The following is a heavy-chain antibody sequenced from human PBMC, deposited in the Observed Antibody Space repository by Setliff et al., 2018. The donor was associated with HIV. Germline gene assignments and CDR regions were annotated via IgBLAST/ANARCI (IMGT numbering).Heavy chain of an antibody. Sequence: GESLKISCKGSGYSFTGYWIGWVRQMPGKGLEWMGIIYPSDSDTRYSPSFQGHVTISVDKSISTISRDNARNSLSLQLNSLRADDTAVYYCARILDMSSRTRTLYHAMDVWGRGTTVTVSS. D-gene: IGHD3-22*01. CDR3: ADDTAVYYCARILDMSSRTRTLYHAMDV. CDR1: GYSFTGYW. CDR2: IYPSDSDT. V-gene: IGHV5-51*01. J-gene: IGHJ6*02.